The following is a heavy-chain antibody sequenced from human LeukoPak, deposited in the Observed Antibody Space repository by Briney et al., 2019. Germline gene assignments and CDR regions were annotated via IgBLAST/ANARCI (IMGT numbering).Heavy chain of an antibody. CDR3: ARGGGSYYGYYYYYMDV. J-gene: IGHJ6*03. CDR1: GYTFTSYY. Sequence: ASVKVSCKASGYTFTSYYMHWVRQAPGQGLEWMGIINPSGGSTSYAQKFQGRVTMTRDTSTSTVYMELSSLRSEDTAVYYCARGGGSYYGYYYYYMDVWGKGTTVTVSS. D-gene: IGHD1-26*01. V-gene: IGHV1-46*01. CDR2: INPSGGST.